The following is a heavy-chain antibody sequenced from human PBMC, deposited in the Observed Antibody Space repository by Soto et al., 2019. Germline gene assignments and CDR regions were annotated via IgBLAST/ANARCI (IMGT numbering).Heavy chain of an antibody. CDR1: GFTFSSYN. J-gene: IGHJ6*02. CDR3: AKDNDPTVTGYYNHYGLDV. CDR2: ISYDGSYK. V-gene: IGHV3-30*18. Sequence: QVQLVESGGGVVQPGGSLRLSCEASGFTFSSYNMHWVRQAPGKGLEWVTIISYDGSYKYYADSVKGRFTVSRENSKNTLYLQMHSLRDEDTAFYYCAKDNDPTVTGYYNHYGLDVWGQGTTVTVSS. D-gene: IGHD4-17*01.